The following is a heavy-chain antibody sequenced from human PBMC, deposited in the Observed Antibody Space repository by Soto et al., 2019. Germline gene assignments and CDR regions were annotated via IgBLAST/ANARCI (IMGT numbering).Heavy chain of an antibody. J-gene: IGHJ6*02. V-gene: IGHV3-30*03. CDR3: ARLPRSGWDHYYYGMDV. Sequence: QVQLVESGGGVVQAGGSLGLSCTASGFTFSTYGMHWVRQAPGKGPEWVAVMSHDGSHKAFLYSVKGRFIISRDNSKNTLYLQMNSLRPDDTAVYYCARLPRSGWDHYYYGMDVWGQGTTVIVSS. CDR1: GFTFSTYG. D-gene: IGHD6-19*01. CDR2: MSHDGSHK.